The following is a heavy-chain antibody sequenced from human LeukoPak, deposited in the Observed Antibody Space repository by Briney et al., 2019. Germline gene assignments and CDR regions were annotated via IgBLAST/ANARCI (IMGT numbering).Heavy chain of an antibody. CDR3: ARTWSSSWTDY. CDR2: IFYSGST. J-gene: IGHJ4*02. Sequence: PSETLSLTCRVSGGSISSRDHYWSWIRQHPEKGLEWIWYIFYSGSTPYNPTLKSRATISVDTPKNQFSLKLSSVAAADTAVYYCARTWSSSWTDYWGQGTLVTVSS. V-gene: IGHV4-30-4*02. D-gene: IGHD6-13*01. CDR1: GGSISSRDHY.